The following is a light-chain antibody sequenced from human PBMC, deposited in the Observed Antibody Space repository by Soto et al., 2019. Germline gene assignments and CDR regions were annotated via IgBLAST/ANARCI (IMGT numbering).Light chain of an antibody. V-gene: IGLV2-11*01. CDR2: DVN. Sequence: QSVLTQPRSVSGSPGQSVAISCTGSSSDVGGSDYVSCYQQHPGKAPRLIIYDVNRRPSGVPDRFSGSKSGNTASLIISGLQAEDEADYYCCSCAGSPPFGGGTKLTVL. J-gene: IGLJ2*01. CDR1: SSDVGGSDY. CDR3: CSCAGSPP.